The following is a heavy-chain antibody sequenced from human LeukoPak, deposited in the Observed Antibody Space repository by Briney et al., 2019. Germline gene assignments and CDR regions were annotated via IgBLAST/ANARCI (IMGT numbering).Heavy chain of an antibody. D-gene: IGHD6-13*01. J-gene: IGHJ5*02. CDR2: INHSGSP. CDR3: AREDAIPGIAEAGTLNWFDP. Sequence: SETLSLTCAVYGGPFSGYYWSWIRQPPAKVLEWIGEINHSGSPNYNPSLKSRATISVDTSKNQFSLKLSYVTAADTAVYYCAREDAIPGIAEAGTLNWFDPWGQGTLVTVSS. V-gene: IGHV4-34*01. CDR1: GGPFSGYY.